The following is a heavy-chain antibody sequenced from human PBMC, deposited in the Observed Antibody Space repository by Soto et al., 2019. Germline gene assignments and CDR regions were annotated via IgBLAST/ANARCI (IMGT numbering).Heavy chain of an antibody. V-gene: IGHV4-39*01. D-gene: IGHD2-15*01. CDR2: IFFTGNI. Sequence: SSETLSLTCTVSGASLSSISYYWGWIRQPPGKGLEWVGSIFFTGNIYYNPSLKSRVTISVDTSRNQFSLMVNSVTAADTAVYYCASRHCSGGSCYNHGFDSWGQGALVTVYS. CDR1: GASLSSISYY. J-gene: IGHJ4*02. CDR3: ASRHCSGGSCYNHGFDS.